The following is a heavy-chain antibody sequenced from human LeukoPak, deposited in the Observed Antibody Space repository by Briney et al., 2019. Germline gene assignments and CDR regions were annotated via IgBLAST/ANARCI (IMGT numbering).Heavy chain of an antibody. D-gene: IGHD3-16*01. CDR3: ARVGYYYYMDV. V-gene: IGHV4-61*02. CDR2: IYTSGST. J-gene: IGHJ6*03. CDR1: GNSISSGDNY. Sequence: SQTLSLTCTVSGNSISSGDNYWSWIRQPAGKGLEWIGRIYTSGSTNYNPSLKSRVTISVDTSKNQFSLKLSSVTAADTAVYYCARVGYYYYMDVWGKGTTVTVSS.